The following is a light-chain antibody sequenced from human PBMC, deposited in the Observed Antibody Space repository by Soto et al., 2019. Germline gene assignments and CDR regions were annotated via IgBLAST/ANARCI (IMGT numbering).Light chain of an antibody. V-gene: IGKV3-20*01. CDR2: GAS. Sequence: IVMTQSPGTLSVSPGERATLSCRASQNIGNKVGWYQQKPGQAPRLLIYGASNRATGIPDRFSGSGSGTDFTLTIDGLEPEDFVVYYCQQYGYSPITFGQGTRLEIK. J-gene: IGKJ5*01. CDR3: QQYGYSPIT. CDR1: QNIGNK.